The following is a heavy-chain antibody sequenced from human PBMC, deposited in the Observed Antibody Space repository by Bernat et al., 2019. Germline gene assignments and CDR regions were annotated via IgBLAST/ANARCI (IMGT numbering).Heavy chain of an antibody. D-gene: IGHD1-26*01. J-gene: IGHJ4*02. CDR3: STGATD. V-gene: IGHV3-15*01. CDR2: VKSKIDGGTI. Sequence: EAQLVESGGGLVKPGGSLRLSCAASGFTFSEAWMYWVRQAPGKGLEWVARVKSKIDGGTIDYAAPVKGRFTISRDELRSTLYLQMNSLKTEDTGVYYCSTGATDWGEGTLVTVSS. CDR1: GFTFSEAW.